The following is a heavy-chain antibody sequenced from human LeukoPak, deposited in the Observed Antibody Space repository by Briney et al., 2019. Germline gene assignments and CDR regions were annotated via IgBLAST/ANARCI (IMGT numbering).Heavy chain of an antibody. Sequence: GGSLRLSCAASGFTFTSYAMSWVRQAPGKGLEWVSAISGSGGNTYYADSVKGRFTISRDTSKNTVSLQMNSLRAEDTAVYFCARVGDHFHWNLDLWGRGTLVTV. CDR1: GFTFTSYA. D-gene: IGHD3-3*02. CDR2: ISGSGGNT. J-gene: IGHJ2*01. CDR3: ARVGDHFHWNLDL. V-gene: IGHV3-23*01.